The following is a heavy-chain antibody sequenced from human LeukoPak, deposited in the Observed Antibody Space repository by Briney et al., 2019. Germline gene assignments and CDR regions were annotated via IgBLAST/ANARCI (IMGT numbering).Heavy chain of an antibody. CDR2: IYPSGNT. V-gene: IGHV4-4*07. J-gene: IGHJ6*03. Sequence: SETLSLTCTVSGGSISRSYWSWIRQPAGKGLEWIGRIYPSGNTKYNPSLKSRVTMSLDTSRNQFSLKLTSVTAADTAVYYCASLFGYMDVWGKGTTVTISS. CDR1: GGSISRSY. CDR3: ASLFGYMDV. D-gene: IGHD3-16*01.